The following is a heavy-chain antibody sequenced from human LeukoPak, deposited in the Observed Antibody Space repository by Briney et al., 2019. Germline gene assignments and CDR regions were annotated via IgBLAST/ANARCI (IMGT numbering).Heavy chain of an antibody. J-gene: IGHJ5*02. Sequence: GASVKVSCKASGYTFTGYYMHWVRQAPGQGLEWMGWINPNSGGTNYAQKFLGRVTMTRDTSISTAYMELSRLRSDDTAVYYCARDQVGYYYDSSGYYRPGSWFDPWGQGTLVTVSS. V-gene: IGHV1-2*02. CDR1: GYTFTGYY. D-gene: IGHD3-22*01. CDR3: ARDQVGYYYDSSGYYRPGSWFDP. CDR2: INPNSGGT.